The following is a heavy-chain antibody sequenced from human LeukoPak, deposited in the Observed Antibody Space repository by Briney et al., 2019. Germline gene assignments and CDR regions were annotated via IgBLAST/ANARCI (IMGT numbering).Heavy chain of an antibody. D-gene: IGHD3-22*01. CDR3: ARILDRDA. CDR2: IHAIGSN. Sequence: KPSETLSLICTVSGVPMSDSYWYWVRHSAARGMEWVGRIHAIGSNNYNASLKRRVIISLDTSNNQFSLSLSAVTAADTATYYCARILDRDAWGQGTVVTVS. J-gene: IGHJ3*01. V-gene: IGHV4-4*07. CDR1: GVPMSDSY.